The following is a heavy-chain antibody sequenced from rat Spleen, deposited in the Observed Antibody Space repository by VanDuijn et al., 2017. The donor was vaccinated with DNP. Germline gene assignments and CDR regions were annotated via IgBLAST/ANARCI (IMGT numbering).Heavy chain of an antibody. Sequence: EVQLVESGGGLVQPGRSLKLSCAASGFTFSDYAMAWVRQSPKKGLEWVATIIYDGSSTYYRDSVRGRFTISRDYARSTLYLQMDSLRSEDTATYYCATHSSYTRWFAYWGQGTLVTVSS. V-gene: IGHV5S10*01. CDR3: ATHSSYTRWFAY. CDR1: GFTFSDYA. J-gene: IGHJ3*01. D-gene: IGHD1-2*01. CDR2: IIYDGSST.